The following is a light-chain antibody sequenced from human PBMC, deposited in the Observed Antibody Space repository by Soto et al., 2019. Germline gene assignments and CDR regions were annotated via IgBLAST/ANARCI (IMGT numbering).Light chain of an antibody. CDR1: QSVSSD. Sequence: EIMMTQSPATLSVSPGERATLSCRASQSVSSDLAWYQQKPGQAPRLLIHGASIRATGIPARFSGSGSGTEFTLTISSLQSEDFAVYYCQQYNNWPPLTFGGGTKVDIK. CDR3: QQYNNWPPLT. J-gene: IGKJ4*01. CDR2: GAS. V-gene: IGKV3-15*01.